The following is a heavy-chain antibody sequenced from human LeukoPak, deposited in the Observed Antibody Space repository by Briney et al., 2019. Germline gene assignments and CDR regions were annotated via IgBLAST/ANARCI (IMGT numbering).Heavy chain of an antibody. J-gene: IGHJ6*02. D-gene: IGHD6-13*01. Sequence: GGSLRLSCAASGFTFSSYAMGWVRQAPGKGLEWVSAISGSGGSTYYADSVKGRFTISRDNSKNTLYLQMNSLRAEDTAVYYCAKDQGQQLTLYYYGMDVWGQGTTVTVSS. CDR2: ISGSGGST. CDR3: AKDQGQQLTLYYYGMDV. CDR1: GFTFSSYA. V-gene: IGHV3-23*01.